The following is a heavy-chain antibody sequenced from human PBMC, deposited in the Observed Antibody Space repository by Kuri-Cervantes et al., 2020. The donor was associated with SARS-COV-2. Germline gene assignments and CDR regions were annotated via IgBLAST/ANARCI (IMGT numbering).Heavy chain of an antibody. V-gene: IGHV4-34*01. Sequence: SETLSLTCAVYGGSFSGYYRSWIRQPPGKGLEWIGEINHSGSTNYNPSLKSRVTISVDTSKNQFSLKLSSVTAADTAVYYCARAVKRFDYWGQGTLVTVSS. J-gene: IGHJ4*02. CDR1: GGSFSGYY. CDR3: ARAVKRFDY. CDR2: INHSGST. D-gene: IGHD2/OR15-2a*01.